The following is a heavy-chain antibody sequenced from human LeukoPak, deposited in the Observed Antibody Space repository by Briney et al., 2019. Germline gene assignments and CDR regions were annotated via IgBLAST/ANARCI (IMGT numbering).Heavy chain of an antibody. CDR1: GFTFSSYA. CDR3: ARDYYDSGSYGGISFDY. Sequence: GGSLRLSCAASGFTFSSYAMHWVRQAPGKGLEWVAVISYDGSNKYYADSVKGRFTISRDDSKNTMFLQMTNLRPDDTAVYYCARDYYDSGSYGGISFDYWGQGTLVTVSS. CDR2: ISYDGSNK. J-gene: IGHJ4*02. V-gene: IGHV3-30*04. D-gene: IGHD3-10*01.